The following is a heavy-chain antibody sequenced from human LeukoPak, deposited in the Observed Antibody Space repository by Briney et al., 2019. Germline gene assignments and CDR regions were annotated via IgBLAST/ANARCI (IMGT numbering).Heavy chain of an antibody. V-gene: IGHV1-69*13. J-gene: IGHJ6*02. D-gene: IGHD6-13*01. CDR2: IIPIFGTA. CDR1: GGTFISYA. Sequence: SVKVSCKASGGTFISYAISWVRQAPGQGLEWMGGIIPIFGTANYAQKFQGRVTITADESTCTAYRELSSLSSEDTAVYYCASPSPYSSSWYEGGRGVGMDVWGQGPTVTVSS. CDR3: ASPSPYSSSWYEGGRGVGMDV.